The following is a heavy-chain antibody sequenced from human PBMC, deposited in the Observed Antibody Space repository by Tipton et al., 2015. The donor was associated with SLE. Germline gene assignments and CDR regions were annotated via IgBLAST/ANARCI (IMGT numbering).Heavy chain of an antibody. CDR1: GGSFSGYY. D-gene: IGHD4/OR15-4a*01. Sequence: TLSLTCAVYGGSFSGYYWSWIRQPPGKGLEWIGEINHSGSTNYNPSLKSRVTISVDTSKNQFSLKLSSVTAADTAVYYCARAGPEANSFDYWGQGTLVTVSS. CDR3: ARAGPEANSFDY. CDR2: INHSGST. V-gene: IGHV4-34*01. J-gene: IGHJ4*02.